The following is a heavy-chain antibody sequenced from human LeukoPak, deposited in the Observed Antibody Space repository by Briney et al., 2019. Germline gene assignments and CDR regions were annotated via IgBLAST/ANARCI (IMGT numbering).Heavy chain of an antibody. D-gene: IGHD2-2*01. J-gene: IGHJ4*02. CDR3: AKDLGCSSTSCHLNYFDY. Sequence: GGSLRLSCAAPGFTFSSYAMSWVRQAPGKGLEWVSAISGSGGSTYYADSVKGRFTISRDNSKNTLYLQMNSLRAEDTAVYYCAKDLGCSSTSCHLNYFDYWGQGTLVTVSS. V-gene: IGHV3-23*01. CDR2: ISGSGGST. CDR1: GFTFSSYA.